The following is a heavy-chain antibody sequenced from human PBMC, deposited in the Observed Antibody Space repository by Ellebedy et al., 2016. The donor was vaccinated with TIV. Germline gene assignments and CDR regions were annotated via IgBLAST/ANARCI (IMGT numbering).Heavy chain of an antibody. Sequence: SVKVSXKTSRGTFKNFAFNWVRQAPGQGLEWVGRIIPSLNMAQYAQKVQGRVTIAADKSTSTAYMELGSLRSEDTAVYYCARWEIGLALEIWGQGTLVTVSS. D-gene: IGHD1-26*01. CDR2: IIPSLNMA. CDR3: ARWEIGLALEI. J-gene: IGHJ3*02. CDR1: RGTFKNFA. V-gene: IGHV1-69*04.